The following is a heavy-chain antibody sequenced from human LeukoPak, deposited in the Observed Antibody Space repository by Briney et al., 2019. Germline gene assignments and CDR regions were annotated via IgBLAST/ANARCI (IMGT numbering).Heavy chain of an antibody. CDR3: ARGPAMYYYDSSGYYYYYYGMDV. J-gene: IGHJ6*02. CDR1: GFTFSDYY. Sequence: GGSLRLSCAASGFTFSDYYMSWIRQAPGKGLEWVSYISSSGSTIYYADSVKGRFTISRDNAKNSLYLQMNSLRAEDTAVYYCARGPAMYYYDSSGYYYYYYGMDVWGQGTTVTVSS. CDR2: ISSSGSTI. V-gene: IGHV3-11*01. D-gene: IGHD3-22*01.